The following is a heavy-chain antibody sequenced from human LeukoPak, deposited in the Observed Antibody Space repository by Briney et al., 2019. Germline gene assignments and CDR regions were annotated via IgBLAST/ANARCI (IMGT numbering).Heavy chain of an antibody. Sequence: PSETLSLTCAVYGGSCSGYYWSWVRQPPGKGLEWIGEINHSGSTNYNPSLKSRVTISVDTSKNQFSLRLSSVTAADTAVYYCAKGYYYGSGSYYTPYNWFDPWGQGTLVTVSS. V-gene: IGHV4-34*01. J-gene: IGHJ5*02. CDR1: GGSCSGYY. D-gene: IGHD3-10*01. CDR2: INHSGST. CDR3: AKGYYYGSGSYYTPYNWFDP.